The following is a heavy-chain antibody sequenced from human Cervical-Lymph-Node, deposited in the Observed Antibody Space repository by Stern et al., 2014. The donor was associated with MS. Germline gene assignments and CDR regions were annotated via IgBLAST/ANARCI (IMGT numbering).Heavy chain of an antibody. V-gene: IGHV3-9*01. CDR1: GFTFDDYA. J-gene: IGHJ4*02. CDR2: ITWNGGSI. CDR3: GRDILPEVTCIDY. Sequence: QLVQSGGGLVQPGRSLRLSCAASGFTFDDYAMHWVRQPPGKGLEWVSSITWNGGSIAYADSVKGRFTISRDNAKSPLYLQVNSLRAEDTALYYCGRDILPEVTCIDYWGQGTLVTVSS. D-gene: IGHD2-15*01.